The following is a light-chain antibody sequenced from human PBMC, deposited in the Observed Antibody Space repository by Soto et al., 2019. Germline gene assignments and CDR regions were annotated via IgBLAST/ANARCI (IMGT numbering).Light chain of an antibody. J-gene: IGKJ1*01. CDR2: GAS. CDR1: QSVSSN. CDR3: QKYNIWPRT. Sequence: EIVMTQSPATLSVSPGEKATLSCRASQSVSSNLAWYQQKPGQAPRLLIYGASTRATGIPARFSGSGSGTEFTLTISSLQSLYFAVYYCQKYNIWPRTFGQGTKV. V-gene: IGKV3-15*01.